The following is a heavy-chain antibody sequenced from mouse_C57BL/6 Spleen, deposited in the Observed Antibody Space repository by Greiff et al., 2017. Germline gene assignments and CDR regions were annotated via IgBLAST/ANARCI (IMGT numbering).Heavy chain of an antibody. D-gene: IGHD1-1*01. J-gene: IGHJ4*01. V-gene: IGHV1-52*01. CDR3: ARESFITTVVDYAMDY. CDR2: IDPSDSET. CDR1: GYTFTSYW. Sequence: QVQLKQPGAELVRPGSSVKLSCKASGYTFTSYWMHWVKQRPIQGLEWIGNIDPSDSETHYNQKFKDKATLTVDKSSSTAYMQLSSLTSEDSAVYYCARESFITTVVDYAMDYWGQGTSVTGSS.